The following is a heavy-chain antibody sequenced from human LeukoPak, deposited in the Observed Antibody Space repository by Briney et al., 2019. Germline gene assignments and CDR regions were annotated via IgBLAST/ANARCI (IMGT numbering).Heavy chain of an antibody. CDR1: GYTFTGYY. CDR2: INPNSGGT. D-gene: IGHD4-23*01. Sequence: ASVKVSCKASGYTFTGYYMHWVRQAPGQGLEWMGWINPNSGGTNYAQKFQGRVTMTRDMSTSTVYMELSSLRSEDTAVYYCARVRDDGGSQTPGYFDYWGQGTLVTVSS. CDR3: ARVRDDGGSQTPGYFDY. V-gene: IGHV1-2*02. J-gene: IGHJ4*02.